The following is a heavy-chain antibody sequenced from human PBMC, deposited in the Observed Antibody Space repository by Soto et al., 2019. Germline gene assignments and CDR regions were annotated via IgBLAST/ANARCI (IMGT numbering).Heavy chain of an antibody. CDR1: GGSLTDHY. Sequence: QVQLQESGPGLVKPSETLSLTCTVAGGSLTDHYWNWFRQSPGKGLHWIGYVNYSGGTNYNPSLKIRVTMSVDTSKTQFSLSLRSVTAADKAVYYCARGNEWKSSTFDIWGQGTMVSVSS. J-gene: IGHJ3*02. D-gene: IGHD3-3*01. CDR2: VNYSGGT. V-gene: IGHV4-59*11. CDR3: ARGNEWKSSTFDI.